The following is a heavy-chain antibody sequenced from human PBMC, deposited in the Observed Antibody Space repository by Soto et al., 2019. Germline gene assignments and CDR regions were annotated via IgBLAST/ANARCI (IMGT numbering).Heavy chain of an antibody. CDR2: VSFDGGST. D-gene: IGHD3-22*01. Sequence: QVQLVESGGGVVQPGESLRLSCAASGFSFRSLAMHWVRQAPGKGLEWVALVSFDGGSTYYAESVKGRFTASRDNSKDTLHLQMNSLRADDTAIYYCRVNNYETTAGAFDMWGQGTMVTVSS. CDR3: RVNNYETTAGAFDM. CDR1: GFSFRSLA. V-gene: IGHV3-30*03. J-gene: IGHJ3*02.